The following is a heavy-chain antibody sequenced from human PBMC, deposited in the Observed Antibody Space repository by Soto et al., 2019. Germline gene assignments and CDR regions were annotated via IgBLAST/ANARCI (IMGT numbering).Heavy chain of an antibody. V-gene: IGHV1-69*02. J-gene: IGHJ4*02. CDR3: ARYCTLTSVNCYSAY. Sequence: SVKVSCKASGGTFSSYTISWVRQAPGQGLEWMGRIIPILGIANYAQKFQGRVTITADKSTSTAYMELSSLRSEDTAVYYCARYCTLTSVNCYSAYWGQGTLVTVSS. CDR1: GGTFSSYT. D-gene: IGHD2-2*02. CDR2: IIPILGIA.